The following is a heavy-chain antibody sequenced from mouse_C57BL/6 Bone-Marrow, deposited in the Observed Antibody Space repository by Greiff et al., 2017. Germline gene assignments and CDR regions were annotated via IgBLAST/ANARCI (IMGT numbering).Heavy chain of an antibody. D-gene: IGHD1-1*01. CDR2: IDPSDSYT. CDR1: GYTFTSYW. J-gene: IGHJ2*01. Sequence: QVQLQQPGAELVRPGTSVKLSCKASGYTFTSYWMHWVKQRPGQGLEWIGVIDPSDSYTNYNQKFKGKATLTVDTSSSTAYMQLSSLTSDDSAVYYCARGGIYYYGRGDYWGQGTTLTVSS. V-gene: IGHV1-59*01. CDR3: ARGGIYYYGRGDY.